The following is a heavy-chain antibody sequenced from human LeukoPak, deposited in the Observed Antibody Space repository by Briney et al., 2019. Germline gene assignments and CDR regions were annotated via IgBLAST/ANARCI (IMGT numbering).Heavy chain of an antibody. D-gene: IGHD3-22*01. J-gene: IGHJ5*02. V-gene: IGHV1-2*02. CDR1: GYTFTGYY. CDR2: INPNSGGT. CDR3: ARKGYYYDSSGYYWFDP. Sequence: ASVEVSCKASGYTFTGYYMHWVRQAPGQGLEWMGWINPNSGGTNYAQKFQGRVTMTRDTSISTAYMELSRLRSDDTAVYYCARKGYYYDSSGYYWFDPWGQGTLVTVSS.